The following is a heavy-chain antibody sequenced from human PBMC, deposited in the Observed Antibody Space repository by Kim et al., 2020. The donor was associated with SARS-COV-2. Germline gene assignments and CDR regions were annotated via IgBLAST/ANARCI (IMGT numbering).Heavy chain of an antibody. Sequence: ASVKVSCKASGYTFTSQYMHWVRQAPGQGLEWMGIINPSGGSTNYAQKFQGRVTMTRDTTTSTVYMELSSLRSEDTAVYYCARVEGLSSSWLGWGQGTLVTVSS. CDR2: INPSGGST. CDR3: ARVEGLSSSWLG. CDR1: GYTFTSQY. V-gene: IGHV1-46*01. D-gene: IGHD6-13*01. J-gene: IGHJ4*02.